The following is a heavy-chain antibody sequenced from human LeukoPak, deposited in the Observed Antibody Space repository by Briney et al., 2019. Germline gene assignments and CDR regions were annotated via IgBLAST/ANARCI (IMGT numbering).Heavy chain of an antibody. V-gene: IGHV3-43*01. J-gene: IGHJ6*02. D-gene: IGHD3-10*01. Sequence: GGSLSLSCAASGFTFDDYTMHWVRQAPGRGLEGVSLISWDGGSTYYADSVKGRFTISRDNSKNSLYLQMNSLRTEDTALYYCAKDYGSGSKHGMDVWGQGTTVTVSS. CDR2: ISWDGGST. CDR3: AKDYGSGSKHGMDV. CDR1: GFTFDDYT.